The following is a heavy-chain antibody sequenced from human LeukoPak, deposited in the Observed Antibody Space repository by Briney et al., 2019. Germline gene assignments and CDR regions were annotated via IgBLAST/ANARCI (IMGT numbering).Heavy chain of an antibody. Sequence: KPSETLSLTCTVSGGSISSSSYYWGWIRQPPGKGLEWIGSIYYSGSTYYNPSLKSRVTISVDTSKNQFSLKLSSVTAADTAVYYCARLRELGIWNNWGQGTLVTVSS. D-gene: IGHD2-15*01. CDR1: GGSISSSSYY. V-gene: IGHV4-39*01. CDR2: IYYSGST. J-gene: IGHJ4*02. CDR3: ARLRELGIWNN.